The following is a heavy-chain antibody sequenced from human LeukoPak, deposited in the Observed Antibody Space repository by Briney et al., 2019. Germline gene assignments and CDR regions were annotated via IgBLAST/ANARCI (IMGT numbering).Heavy chain of an antibody. CDR3: ARGRKRYDSSGYYRYYYYYMDV. V-gene: IGHV3-30*02. J-gene: IGHJ6*03. CDR1: GFTFSSNV. Sequence: PGGTLRLSCAASGFTFSSNVMQWVRQAQGKGLEGVTFIRYDGSNKYYADSVKCRFTISRDNSKNTLYLQMNSLRAEDTAVYYCARGRKRYDSSGYYRYYYYYMDVWGKGTTVTVSS. CDR2: IRYDGSNK. D-gene: IGHD3-22*01.